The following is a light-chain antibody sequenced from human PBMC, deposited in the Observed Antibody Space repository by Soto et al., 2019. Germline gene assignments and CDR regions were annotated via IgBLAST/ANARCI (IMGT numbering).Light chain of an antibody. J-gene: IGLJ1*01. CDR2: EVS. CDR1: SSDVGGYNY. Sequence: QSVLTQPASVSGSPGQSITISCTGTSSDVGGYNYVSWYQQHPGKAPKLIIYEVSNRPTGVSSRFSGSKSGHTASLTISGLQSEDEADYLCTSYTCSSNFDVFGTGTKVTGL. CDR3: TSYTCSSNFDV. V-gene: IGLV2-14*01.